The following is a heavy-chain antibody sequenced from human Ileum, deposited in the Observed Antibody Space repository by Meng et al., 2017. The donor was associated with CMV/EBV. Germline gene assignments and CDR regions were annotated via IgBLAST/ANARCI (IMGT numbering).Heavy chain of an antibody. D-gene: IGHD3-22*01. CDR1: GLTFSRYG. J-gene: IGHJ4*02. Sequence: QVQVVESGGGVVQPGGVLRLSCASSGLTFSRYGMHCVRQAPGKGLEWVAFIHYDGSTRYYADSVKGRFTISRDNSRNTLYLQMISLRPEDTAVYYCAKDDSGGDYFWGQGTLVTVSS. CDR2: IHYDGSTR. V-gene: IGHV3-30*02. CDR3: AKDDSGGDYF.